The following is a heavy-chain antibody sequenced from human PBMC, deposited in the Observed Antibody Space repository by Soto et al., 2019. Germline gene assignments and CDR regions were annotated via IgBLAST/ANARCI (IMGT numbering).Heavy chain of an antibody. Sequence: PGGSLRLSCAASGFTFSSYAMSWVRQAPGKGLEWVSAISGSGGSTYYADSVKGRFTISRDNSKNTLYLQMNSLRAEDTAVYYCAKGLVVPAAIILCYFDYWGQGTLVTVSS. CDR1: GFTFSSYA. CDR3: AKGLVVPAAIILCYFDY. D-gene: IGHD2-2*02. J-gene: IGHJ4*02. CDR2: ISGSGGST. V-gene: IGHV3-23*01.